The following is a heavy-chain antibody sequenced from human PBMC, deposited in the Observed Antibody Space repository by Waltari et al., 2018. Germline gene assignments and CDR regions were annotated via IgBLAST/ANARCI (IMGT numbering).Heavy chain of an antibody. V-gene: IGHV3-9*01. J-gene: IGHJ4*02. CDR2: ISWNSESI. D-gene: IGHD2-21*02. Sequence: EVQLVESGGGLVQPGRSLRLSCAASGFTFEDYAMHWVRQAPGRGLVWVAGISWNSESIGYADSVQGRFTISRDNAKNSMFLQIHSLRPEDTALYYCVKDVLSDCGGDCYSEHWGQGTLLTVSS. CDR1: GFTFEDYA. CDR3: VKDVLSDCGGDCYSEH.